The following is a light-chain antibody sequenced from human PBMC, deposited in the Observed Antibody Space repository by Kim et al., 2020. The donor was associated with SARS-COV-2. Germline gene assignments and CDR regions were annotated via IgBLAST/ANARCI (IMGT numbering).Light chain of an antibody. CDR2: AAS. Sequence: ASVGDRVTITCRASQVVSNGLAWYQQKPGKAPKLLIYAASSLQSGVPSRFSGSGSETEFTLTISSLQPEDFATYYCQQSQSFPFTFGGGTKVDIK. CDR3: QQSQSFPFT. J-gene: IGKJ4*01. CDR1: QVVSNG. V-gene: IGKV1D-12*01.